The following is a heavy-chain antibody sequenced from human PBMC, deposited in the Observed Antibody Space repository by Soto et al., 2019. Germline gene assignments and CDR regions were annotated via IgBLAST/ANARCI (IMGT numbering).Heavy chain of an antibody. V-gene: IGHV6-1*01. CDR1: GDSVSSTTVA. CDR2: TYYRSKWYS. D-gene: IGHD6-19*01. J-gene: IGHJ4*02. Sequence: QVQLQQSGPGLVTPSQTLSLTCAISGDSVSSTTVAWNWIRQSPSRGLEWLGRTYYRSKWYSDSAVSVKGRITTNPDTSKNQFSLQLNSVTPEDTAVYYCASKVAGASFDYWGQGTLVTVSS. CDR3: ASKVAGASFDY.